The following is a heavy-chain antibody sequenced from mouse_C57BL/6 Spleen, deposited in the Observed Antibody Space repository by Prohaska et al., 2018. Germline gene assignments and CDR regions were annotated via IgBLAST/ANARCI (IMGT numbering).Heavy chain of an antibody. CDR3: ARSEGGYYFDY. CDR2: IDPSDSYT. Sequence: PGTSVKLSCKASGYTFTSYWMHWVKQRPGQGLEWIGVIDPSDSYTNYNQKFKGKATLTADKSSSTAYMQLSSLTSEDSAVYFCARSEGGYYFDYWGQGTTLTVSS. J-gene: IGHJ2*01. CDR1: GYTFTSYW. V-gene: IGHV1-59*01.